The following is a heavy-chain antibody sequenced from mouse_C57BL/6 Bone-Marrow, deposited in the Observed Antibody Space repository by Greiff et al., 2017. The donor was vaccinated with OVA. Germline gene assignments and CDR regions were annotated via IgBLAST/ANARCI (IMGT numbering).Heavy chain of an antibody. V-gene: IGHV1-81*01. CDR2: IYPRSGNT. CDR1: GYTFASYG. CDR3: ARAPHYGNEDFDY. J-gene: IGHJ2*01. Sequence: QVQLQQSGAELARPGASVKLSCKASGYTFASYGISWVKQRTGQGLEWIGEIYPRSGNTYYNEQFKGKATLPADKSSSRAYIELRSRTSEDSAVYFCARAPHYGNEDFDYWGQGTTLTVSS. D-gene: IGHD2-1*01.